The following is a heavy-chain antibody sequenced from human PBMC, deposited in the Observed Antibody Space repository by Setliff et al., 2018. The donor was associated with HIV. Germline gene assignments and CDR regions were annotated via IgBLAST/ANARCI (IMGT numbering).Heavy chain of an antibody. D-gene: IGHD3-3*01. CDR3: ARLRVVTILGVAHQAPGYMDG. CDR2: IYYSGST. CDR1: GDSISSSSFY. J-gene: IGHJ6*03. V-gene: IGHV4-39*01. Sequence: SETLSLTCTVSGDSISSSSFYWGWIRPPPGQGLECIGTIYYSGSTHYNPSLKSRVTISVDTSKNQFSLKLTSVTAADTAVYYCARLRVVTILGVAHQAPGYMDGWGKGTKVTVSS.